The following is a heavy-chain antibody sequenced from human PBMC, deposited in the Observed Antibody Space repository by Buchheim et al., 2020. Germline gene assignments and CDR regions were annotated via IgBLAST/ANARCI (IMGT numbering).Heavy chain of an antibody. CDR1: GFTFSRYS. V-gene: IGHV3-48*01. CDR2: MTSDEKTI. J-gene: IGHJ6*02. CDR3: ARSVQFGMDV. Sequence: EVQLVESGGGSVQPGGSLRLSCAASGFTFSRYSMNWARQAPGKGLEWVSYMTSDEKTIYYTDSVKGRFTISRDNARHFLYLQMHSLRVDDTALYYCARSVQFGMDVWGQGTT.